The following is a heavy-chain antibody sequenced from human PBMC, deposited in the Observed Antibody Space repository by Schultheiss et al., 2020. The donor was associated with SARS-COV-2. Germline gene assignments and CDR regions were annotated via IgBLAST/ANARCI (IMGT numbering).Heavy chain of an antibody. CDR1: GGSISSYY. V-gene: IGHV4-4*07. Sequence: SETLSLTCTVSGGSISSYYWIWIRQPAGKGLEWIGRIYTSGSTNYNPSLKSRVTMSVDTSKNQFSLKLSSVTAADTAVYYCARVAITSSFQYQFDSWSQGTLVTVSS. J-gene: IGHJ4*02. D-gene: IGHD2-2*01. CDR3: ARVAITSSFQYQFDS. CDR2: IYTSGST.